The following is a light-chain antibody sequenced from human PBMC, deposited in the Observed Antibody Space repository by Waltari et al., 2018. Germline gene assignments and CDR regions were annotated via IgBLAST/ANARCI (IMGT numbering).Light chain of an antibody. J-gene: IGKJ3*01. CDR3: QQYFVTPFT. CDR1: PSMLYSSNNPNF. CDR2: WAT. Sequence: DIVMTQSPDSLAVSLGYTATLQCTSSPSMLYSSNNPNFLALYQKKPGHPPKLLIYWATTRQSGVPDRFTGSWSGTDFTLTISSLQAEDVAVYYCQQYFVTPFTFGPGTRVEIK. V-gene: IGKV4-1*01.